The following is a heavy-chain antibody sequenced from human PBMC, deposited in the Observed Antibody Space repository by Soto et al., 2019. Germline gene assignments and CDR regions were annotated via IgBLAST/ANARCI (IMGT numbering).Heavy chain of an antibody. V-gene: IGHV4-39*01. CDR3: ARVGYCSGGSCYRPPFDY. D-gene: IGHD2-15*01. Sequence: SETLSLTCTVSGGSISSSSYYWGWIRQPPGKGLEWIGSIYYSGSTYYNPSLKSRVTISVDTSKNQFSLKLSSVTAADTAVYYCARVGYCSGGSCYRPPFDYWGQGTLVTVS. CDR2: IYYSGST. CDR1: GGSISSSSYY. J-gene: IGHJ4*02.